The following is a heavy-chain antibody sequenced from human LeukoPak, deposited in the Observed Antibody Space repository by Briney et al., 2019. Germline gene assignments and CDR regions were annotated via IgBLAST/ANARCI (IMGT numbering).Heavy chain of an antibody. D-gene: IGHD3-10*01. CDR2: IYYSGTT. CDR3: ARLQRITMGGPDYWYFDL. CDR1: GDSINSYY. Sequence: PSETLSLTCTVSGDSINSYYWSWIRQPPEKGLEWIGYIYYSGTTSYNPSLKGRVTISVDTSKTQFSLKMNSVTAADTAVYYCARLQRITMGGPDYWYFDLWGRGTLVTVSS. V-gene: IGHV4-59*01. J-gene: IGHJ2*01.